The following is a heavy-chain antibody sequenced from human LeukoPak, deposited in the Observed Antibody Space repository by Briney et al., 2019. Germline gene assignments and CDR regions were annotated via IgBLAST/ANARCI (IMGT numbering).Heavy chain of an antibody. CDR1: GFTFSSYA. D-gene: IGHD4-17*01. Sequence: GGSLRLSCAAPGFTFSSYAMSWVRQASGKGLEWVSAISGSGGSTYYADSVKGRFTISRDNSKNTQYLQMNSLRAEDTAVYYCAKDPYGDYDLYYFDYWGQGTLVTVSS. CDR2: ISGSGGST. J-gene: IGHJ4*02. V-gene: IGHV3-23*01. CDR3: AKDPYGDYDLYYFDY.